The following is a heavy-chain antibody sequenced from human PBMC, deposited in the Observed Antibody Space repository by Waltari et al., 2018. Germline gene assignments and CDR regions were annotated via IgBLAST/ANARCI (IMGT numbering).Heavy chain of an antibody. D-gene: IGHD1-26*01. V-gene: IGHV4-59*11. J-gene: IGHJ4*02. CDR3: ARAGIVGATGGVDYFDY. Sequence: QVQLQESGPGLVKPSETLSLTCTVSGGSISSHYWSWIRQPPGKGLEWIGYIYYSGSTNYNPSLKSRVTISVDTSKNQFSLKLSSVTAADTAVYYCARAGIVGATGGVDYFDYWGQGTLVTVSS. CDR1: GGSISSHY. CDR2: IYYSGST.